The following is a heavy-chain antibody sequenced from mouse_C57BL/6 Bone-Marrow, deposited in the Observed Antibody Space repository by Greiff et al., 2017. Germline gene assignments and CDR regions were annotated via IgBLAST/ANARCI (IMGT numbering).Heavy chain of an antibody. CDR1: GYTFTSYW. J-gene: IGHJ2*01. CDR2: IYPTSGRT. CDR3: ARSVPQGRSFAY. V-gene: IGHV1-55*01. D-gene: IGHD3-1*01. Sequence: QVQLQQPGAELVKPGASVKMSCKASGYTFTSYWITWVKQRPGQGLEWIGDIYPTSGRTNYNEKFKSKAILTVDTSSNTAYMQLSSLTSEDSAVFYCARSVPQGRSFAYWGQGTTLTVSS.